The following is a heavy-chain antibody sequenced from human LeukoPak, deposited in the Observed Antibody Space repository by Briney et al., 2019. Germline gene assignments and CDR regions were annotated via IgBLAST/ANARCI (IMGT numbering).Heavy chain of an antibody. D-gene: IGHD6-13*01. V-gene: IGHV4-61*01. Sequence: SETLSLTCTVSGGSVSSGSYYWNWIRQPPGKGLEWIGYIYYSGSTNYNPSLKSRVTISVDTSKNQFSLKLSSVTAAGTAVYYCARVLAAAGWFDPWGQGTLVTVSS. J-gene: IGHJ5*02. CDR1: GGSVSSGSYY. CDR2: IYYSGST. CDR3: ARVLAAAGWFDP.